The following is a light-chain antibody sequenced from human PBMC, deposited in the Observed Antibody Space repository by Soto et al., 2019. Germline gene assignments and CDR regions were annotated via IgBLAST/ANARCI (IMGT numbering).Light chain of an antibody. J-gene: IGKJ2*01. CDR2: GAS. Sequence: EIVLTQSPGTLSSSPGERATLSCRASQSVSSSHLAWYQQKPGQAPRLLIYGASSRATGIPDRFSGSGSGTDFTLTISRRERDDFPVYFCQQYGDSPMYTFGQGTKLEI. V-gene: IGKV3-20*01. CDR3: QQYGDSPMYT. CDR1: QSVSSSH.